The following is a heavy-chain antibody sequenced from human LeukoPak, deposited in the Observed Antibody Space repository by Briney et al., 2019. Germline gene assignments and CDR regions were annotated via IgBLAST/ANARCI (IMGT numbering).Heavy chain of an antibody. CDR2: ISWNSGTI. J-gene: IGHJ4*02. V-gene: IGHV3-9*03. CDR3: ARGTAVAGYFDY. Sequence: GGSLRLSCAPSGSTLDDYAMHWVRQAPGKGLEWVSGISWNSGTIGYADSVKGRFTISRDNAKNSLYLQMNSLRVEDMALYFCARGTAVAGYFDYWGQGALVTV. D-gene: IGHD6-19*01. CDR1: GSTLDDYA.